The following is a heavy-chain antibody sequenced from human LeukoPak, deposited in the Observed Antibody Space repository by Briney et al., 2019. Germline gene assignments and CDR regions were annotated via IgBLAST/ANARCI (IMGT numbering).Heavy chain of an antibody. J-gene: IGHJ1*01. D-gene: IGHD3-16*01. Sequence: KASETLSLTCTVSGGSISSYYWSWIRQPPGKGLEGVGHIYYSGSTNYNPSLESRVTVSLDTSKNQFSLKLTSVTAADTAVYYCAGLPGGTRPPDYFQHWGQGTLVTVSS. CDR1: GGSISSYY. CDR3: AGLPGGTRPPDYFQH. V-gene: IGHV4-59*08. CDR2: IYYSGST.